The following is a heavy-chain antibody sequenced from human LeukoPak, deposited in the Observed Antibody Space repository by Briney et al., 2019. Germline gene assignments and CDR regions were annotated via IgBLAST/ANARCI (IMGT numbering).Heavy chain of an antibody. J-gene: IGHJ4*02. D-gene: IGHD3-22*01. Sequence: SETLSLTCTVSGGSINSADYSWSWIRKSAGKGLGWIGYISHFGGTHDNPSFSSRVAMSIDRSKNQFSLSLSSVTAADTAVYYCARGARYYYDTSGYFDFWGQGILVTVSS. CDR1: GGSINSADYS. V-gene: IGHV4-30-2*06. CDR2: ISHFGGT. CDR3: ARGARYYYDTSGYFDF.